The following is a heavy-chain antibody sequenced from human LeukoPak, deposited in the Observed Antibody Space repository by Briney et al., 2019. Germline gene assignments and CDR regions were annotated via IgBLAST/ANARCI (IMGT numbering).Heavy chain of an antibody. V-gene: IGHV1-69*06. CDR1: GGTFSSYA. Sequence: SVKVSCKASGGTFSSYAISWVRQAPGQGLEWMGGIIPIFGTANYAQKFQGRVTITADKSTSTAYMELSRLRSDDTAVYYCARTKGATVTSTDYFDYWGQGTLVTVSS. CDR2: IIPIFGTA. J-gene: IGHJ4*02. D-gene: IGHD4-17*01. CDR3: ARTKGATVTSTDYFDY.